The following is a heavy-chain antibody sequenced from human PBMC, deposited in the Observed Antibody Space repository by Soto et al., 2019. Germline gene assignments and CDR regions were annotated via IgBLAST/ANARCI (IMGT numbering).Heavy chain of an antibody. CDR3: STSVYCSTTRCYYYCGLDV. V-gene: IGHV1-69*01. CDR2: IIPIFSTE. J-gene: IGHJ6*02. Sequence: QVQLVQSGAEVKKPGSSVKVSCKVSGGTFSSHSINWVRQAPGQGPEWMGGIIPIFSTENYAQKFQGRVTITANESTSTAYMELSSLTSEDTALYYCSTSVYCSTTRCYYYCGLDVWGQGTTVIVSS. CDR1: GGTFSSHS. D-gene: IGHD2-2*01.